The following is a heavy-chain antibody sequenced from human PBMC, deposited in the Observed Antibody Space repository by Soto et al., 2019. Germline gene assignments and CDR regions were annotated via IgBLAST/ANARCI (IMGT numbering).Heavy chain of an antibody. V-gene: IGHV3-30-3*01. J-gene: IGHJ3*01. CDR1: GSPFD. CDR3: ARGPTHGAFDL. CDR2: IVPDGRNQ. Sequence: QVQLVEFGGGVVQPGRSLRLSCVASGSPFDVHWVRQAPGKGPEWVAHIVPDGRNQYWADSVKGRFTGSRDNAKNTVYLQMNSLRTEDTAVYYCARGPTHGAFDLWGQGTMVTVSP.